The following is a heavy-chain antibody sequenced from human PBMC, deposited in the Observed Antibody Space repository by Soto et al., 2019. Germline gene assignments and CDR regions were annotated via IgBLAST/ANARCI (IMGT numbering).Heavy chain of an antibody. J-gene: IGHJ6*02. V-gene: IGHV3-30*18. CDR1: GFTFSSYG. Sequence: PGWSLRLSCAASGFTFSSYGMHWVRQAPGKGLEWVAVISYDGSNKYYADSVKGRFTISRDNSKNTLYLQMNSLRAEDTAVYYCAKDRMDVWGQGTTVTVSS. CDR2: ISYDGSNK. CDR3: AKDRMDV.